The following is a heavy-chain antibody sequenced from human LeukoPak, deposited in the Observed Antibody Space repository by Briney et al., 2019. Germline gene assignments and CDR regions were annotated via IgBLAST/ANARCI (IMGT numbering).Heavy chain of an antibody. J-gene: IGHJ4*02. V-gene: IGHV1-18*01. CDR3: ARDRGGKGSAIFY. D-gene: IGHD2-2*01. Sequence: ASVKVSCKASGYNFPSYGINWARQAPAQGLEWMGWIRPHTGETNSAQRFQDRVTMTTDTSTTTAYMELRSLRFDDTAVYYCARDRGGKGSAIFYWGQGSLVTVSS. CDR2: IRPHTGET. CDR1: GYNFPSYG.